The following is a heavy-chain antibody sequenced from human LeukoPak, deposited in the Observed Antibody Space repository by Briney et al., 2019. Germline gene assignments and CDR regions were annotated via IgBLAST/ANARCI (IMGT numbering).Heavy chain of an antibody. CDR2: IYHTGST. Sequence: PSETLSLTCTVSGDSISNGYYWGWIRQPPGKGLEWIGSIYHTGSTYYNPSLKSRVIISVDTSKNQFSLKLSSVTAADTAVYYCARGRSGYGGNSGIASCDFWGQGTPVTVSS. CDR1: GDSISNGYY. V-gene: IGHV4-38-2*02. D-gene: IGHD4-23*01. J-gene: IGHJ4*02. CDR3: ARGRSGYGGNSGIASCDF.